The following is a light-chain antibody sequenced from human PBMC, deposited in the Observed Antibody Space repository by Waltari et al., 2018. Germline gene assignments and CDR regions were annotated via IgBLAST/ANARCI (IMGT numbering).Light chain of an antibody. J-gene: IGKJ1*01. V-gene: IGKV3-15*01. CDR1: QSVRSN. CDR2: GAS. CDR3: QQYNNWPPWT. Sequence: EIVMTQSPATLSVSPGERATLSCRASQSVRSNLAWYQQKPGQAPRLLIYGASTRVTGIPARFSGSGSGTDFTLTISSLQSEDFAVYYCQQYNNWPPWTFGQGTKVEIK.